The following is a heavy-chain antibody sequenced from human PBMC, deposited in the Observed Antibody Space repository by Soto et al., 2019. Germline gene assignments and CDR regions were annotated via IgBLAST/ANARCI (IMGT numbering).Heavy chain of an antibody. CDR2: IYWDDDK. V-gene: IGHV2-5*02. CDR3: VHRERDDPLISN. D-gene: IGHD1-1*01. CDR1: GFSLSTSGVG. Sequence: QITLKESGPTLVKPTQTLTLTCIFSGFSLSTSGVGVGWIRQPPGKALEWLALIYWDDDKRYSPSLKSRLTNTKDTPKNQVVLIMTNMDPVDTATYSCVHRERDDPLISNWGQGTLVTVSS. J-gene: IGHJ4*02.